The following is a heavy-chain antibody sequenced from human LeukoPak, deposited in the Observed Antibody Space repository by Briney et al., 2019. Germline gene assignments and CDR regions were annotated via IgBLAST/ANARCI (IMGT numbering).Heavy chain of an antibody. D-gene: IGHD6-19*01. CDR2: IYYSRRT. V-gene: IGHV4-59*01. Sequence: LIGYIYYSRRTNYIPSLKSRVTISVDTSKNQFSLKLSSVTAADTAVYYCARDRGSDFDYWGQGTLVTVSS. CDR3: ARDRGSDFDY. J-gene: IGHJ4*02.